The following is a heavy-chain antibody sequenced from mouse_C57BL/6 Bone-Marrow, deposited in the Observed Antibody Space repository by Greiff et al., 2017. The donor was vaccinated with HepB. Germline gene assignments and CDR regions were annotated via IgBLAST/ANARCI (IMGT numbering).Heavy chain of an antibody. CDR2: IDPEDGET. D-gene: IGHD3-2*02. CDR3: ARADSSGYDDAMDY. CDR1: GFNIKDYY. V-gene: IGHV14-2*01. Sequence: DVKLQESGAELVKPGASVKLSCTASGFNIKDYYMHWVKQRTEQGLEWIGRIDPEDGETKYAPKFQGKATITADTSSNTAYLQLSSLTSEDTAVYYCARADSSGYDDAMDYWGQGTSVTVSS. J-gene: IGHJ4*01.